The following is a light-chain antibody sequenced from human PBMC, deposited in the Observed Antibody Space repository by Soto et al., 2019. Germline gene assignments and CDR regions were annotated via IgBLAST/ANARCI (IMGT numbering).Light chain of an antibody. V-gene: IGLV2-14*03. J-gene: IGLJ2*01. Sequence: QSVLTQPASVSGSPGQSITISCTGTSSDVGGYNYVSWYQQHPGKAPKLLLYGVSNRPSGVSNRFSGSKSGNTASLTISGLHAEDEADYYCSSYTTSSTFGVFGGGTKLTVL. CDR2: GVS. CDR1: SSDVGGYNY. CDR3: SSYTTSSTFGV.